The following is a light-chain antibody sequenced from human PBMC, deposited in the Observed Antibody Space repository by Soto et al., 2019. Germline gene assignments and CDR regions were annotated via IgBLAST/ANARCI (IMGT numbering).Light chain of an antibody. CDR1: DSNIGSNP. Sequence: QSVLTQPPSASGTPGQRVSISCSGGDSNIGSNPVNWYQQLPGTAPKLLIYGNNNRPSGIPDRFSGSKSGTSASLAITGLQAEDEADYYCQSYDSSLSGWVFGGGTKVTVL. V-gene: IGLV1-40*01. CDR2: GNN. CDR3: QSYDSSLSGWV. J-gene: IGLJ3*02.